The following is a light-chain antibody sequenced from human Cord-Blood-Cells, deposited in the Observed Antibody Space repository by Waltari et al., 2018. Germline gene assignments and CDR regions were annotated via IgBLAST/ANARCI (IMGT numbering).Light chain of an antibody. CDR3: QQLNSYPIT. V-gene: IGKV1-9*01. CDR1: QGISSY. J-gene: IGKJ5*01. CDR2: AAS. Sequence: IQLTQSPSSLSASVGDRVTITCRASQGISSYLAWYQQKPGKAPRLLIYAASTLQSGVPSRFSRSGSWTDFTLTISSLQPEDFATYYCQQLNSYPITFGQGTRLEIK.